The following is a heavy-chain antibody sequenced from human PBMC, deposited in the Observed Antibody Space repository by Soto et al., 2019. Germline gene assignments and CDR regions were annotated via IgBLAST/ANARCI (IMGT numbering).Heavy chain of an antibody. CDR2: IIPIFTTT. D-gene: IGHD6-13*01. V-gene: IGHV1-69*12. Sequence: QVQLVQSGAEVKKPGSSVKVSCKASGGTFSNHAINWVRQAPGQGLEWMGRIIPIFTTTDYAQRFQGRGNITADEATITAYMELSSPKHDDTAVYYCARGIAADGTFREDVFDIWGQGTMVTVSS. CDR3: ARGIAADGTFREDVFDI. J-gene: IGHJ3*02. CDR1: GGTFSNHA.